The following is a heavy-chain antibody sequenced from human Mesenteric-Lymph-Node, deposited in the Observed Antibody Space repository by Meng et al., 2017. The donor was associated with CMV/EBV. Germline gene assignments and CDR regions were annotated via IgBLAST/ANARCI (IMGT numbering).Heavy chain of an antibody. J-gene: IGHJ6*02. CDR1: GFTFRSYW. CDR3: ARDFYYGMDV. Sequence: GESLKISCAASGFTFRSYWVHWVRQAPGKGLVWLSRTSNDGSTTNYADSVRGRFTVSRDKAKTTLYLQMSALRAEDTAVYYCARDFYYGMDVWGPGTTVTVSS. CDR2: TSNDGSTT. V-gene: IGHV3-74*01.